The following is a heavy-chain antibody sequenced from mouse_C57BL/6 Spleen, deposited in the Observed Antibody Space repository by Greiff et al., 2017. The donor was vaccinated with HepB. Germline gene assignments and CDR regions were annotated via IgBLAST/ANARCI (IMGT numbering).Heavy chain of an antibody. CDR3: ARDSGGYAMDN. Sequence: VQLLESGAELARPGASVKMSCKASGYTFTSYTMLWVKQRPGQGLEWIGYINPSSGYTKYNQKFKDKATMTADKASSTAYMQLSSLTSEDSAVSYCARDSGGYAMDNWGQGTSGTVYS. V-gene: IGHV1-4*01. CDR2: INPSSGYT. CDR1: GYTFTSYT. J-gene: IGHJ4*01.